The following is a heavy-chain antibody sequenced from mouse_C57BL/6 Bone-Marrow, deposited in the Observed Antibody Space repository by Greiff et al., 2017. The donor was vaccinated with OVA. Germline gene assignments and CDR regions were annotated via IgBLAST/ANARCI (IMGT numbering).Heavy chain of an antibody. Sequence: EVKVVESGGGLVQPKGSLKLSCAASGFSFNTYAMNWVRQAPGKGLEWVARIRSKSNNYATYYADSVKDRFTISRDDSESMLYLQMNNLKTEDTAMYYCVRQGYYGSRPYAMDYWGQGTSVTVSS. CDR1: GFSFNTYA. CDR3: VRQGYYGSRPYAMDY. CDR2: IRSKSNNYAT. J-gene: IGHJ4*01. D-gene: IGHD1-1*01. V-gene: IGHV10-1*01.